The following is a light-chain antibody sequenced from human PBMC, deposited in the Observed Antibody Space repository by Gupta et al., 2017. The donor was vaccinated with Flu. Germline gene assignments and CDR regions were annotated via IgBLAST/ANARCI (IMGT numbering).Light chain of an antibody. CDR3: RQDLPTYT. V-gene: IGKV2-28*01. Sequence: EIVMTQSPLSLSVTPGEPASISCKSSQSLLNSNGYNYLDWYFQKPGQAPQLLIYWAAHRASGVPDRFSASGSVKDFTLKISRGEDEHVRIYYGRQDLPTYTFGQGTKVDI. J-gene: IGKJ2*01. CDR1: QSLLNSNGYNY. CDR2: WAA.